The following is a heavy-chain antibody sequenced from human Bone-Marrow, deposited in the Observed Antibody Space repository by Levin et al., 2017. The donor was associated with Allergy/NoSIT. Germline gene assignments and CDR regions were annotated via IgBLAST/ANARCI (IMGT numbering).Heavy chain of an antibody. V-gene: IGHV3-23*01. Sequence: GGSLRLSCAASGFIFSNYAMNWVRQAPGKGLEWVSQISGSGGNTHYADSVKGRFTFSRDNPKNTLYLQMNSLRAEDTAVYYCAGYDTSAYHSPFDYWGQGPLVTVSS. J-gene: IGHJ4*02. CDR2: ISGSGGNT. CDR3: AGYDTSAYHSPFDY. D-gene: IGHD3-22*01. CDR1: GFIFSNYA.